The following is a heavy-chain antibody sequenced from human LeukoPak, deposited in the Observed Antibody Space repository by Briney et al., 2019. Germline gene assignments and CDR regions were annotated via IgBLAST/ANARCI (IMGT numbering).Heavy chain of an antibody. CDR1: GFTFSSYA. J-gene: IGHJ4*02. D-gene: IGHD3-22*01. V-gene: IGHV3-23*01. Sequence: GGSLRLSCAASGFTFSSYAMSWVRQAPGKGLEWVSAISGSGGSTYYADSVKGRFTISRDNSKNTLYLQMNSLRAEDTAVYYCAKVPTYYYDSSGYYYDYWGQGTLVTVSS. CDR3: AKVPTYYYDSSGYYYDY. CDR2: ISGSGGST.